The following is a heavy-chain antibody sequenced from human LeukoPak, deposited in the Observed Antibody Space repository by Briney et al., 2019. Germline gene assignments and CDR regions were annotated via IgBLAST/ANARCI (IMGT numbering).Heavy chain of an antibody. CDR3: ARGGSPFAFDL. D-gene: IGHD3-10*01. J-gene: IGHJ3*01. CDR1: GFTFSNYW. Sequence: PGGSLRLSCAASGFTFSNYWMSWVRQAPGKGLEWVANINQDGNEKYYVDSLKGRFTISRDNAKNSLYLQLNSLRAEDTAVHYCARGGSPFAFDLWGQGTMVTVSS. V-gene: IGHV3-7*01. CDR2: INQDGNEK.